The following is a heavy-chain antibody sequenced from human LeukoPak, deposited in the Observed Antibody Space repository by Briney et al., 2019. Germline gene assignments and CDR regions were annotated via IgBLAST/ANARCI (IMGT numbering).Heavy chain of an antibody. D-gene: IGHD4-17*01. Sequence: GEPLNISCKASGYSFTIHWIAWVRQTPGKGLELMGFIYPTDSDTTYTPSFQGQVTISVDKTINTAYLQWRSLKASDSAIYYCAYGDNAFDLWGQGTMGTVSP. J-gene: IGHJ3*01. CDR1: GYSFTIHW. V-gene: IGHV5-51*01. CDR2: IYPTDSDT. CDR3: AYGDNAFDL.